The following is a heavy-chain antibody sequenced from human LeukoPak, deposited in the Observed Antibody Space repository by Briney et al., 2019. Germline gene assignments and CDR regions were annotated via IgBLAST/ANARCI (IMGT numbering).Heavy chain of an antibody. Sequence: RAGGSLRLSCAASGFAFQYYWMAWVRQAPGKGLEWVAHMKEDGTDEYYLDSVRGRFTISKNDAKSSLFLQMNSLTAEDTALYYCVRGGGELDFWGQGTLVTVSS. V-gene: IGHV3-7*01. J-gene: IGHJ4*02. CDR1: GFAFQYYW. CDR3: VRGGGELDF. CDR2: MKEDGTDE. D-gene: IGHD1-26*01.